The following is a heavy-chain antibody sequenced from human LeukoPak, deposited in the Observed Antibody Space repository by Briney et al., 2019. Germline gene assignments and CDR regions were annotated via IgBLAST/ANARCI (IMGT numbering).Heavy chain of an antibody. CDR3: AKDSLYYFDY. V-gene: IGHV3-11*01. CDR2: ISSSGSTI. CDR1: GFTFSDYY. J-gene: IGHJ4*02. Sequence: GGSLRLSCAASGFTFSDYYMSWIRQAPGKGLEWVSYISSSGSTIYYADSVKGRFTISRDNSKNTLYLQMNSLRAEDTAVYYCAKDSLYYFDYWGQGTLVTVSS.